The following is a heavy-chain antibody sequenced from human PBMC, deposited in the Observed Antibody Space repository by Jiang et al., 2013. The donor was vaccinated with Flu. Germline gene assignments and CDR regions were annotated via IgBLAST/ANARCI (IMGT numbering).Heavy chain of an antibody. CDR2: INAANGDT. J-gene: IGHJ4*02. CDR1: GYTFTNYP. D-gene: IGHD3-22*01. Sequence: GAEVKKPGASVKISCKASGYTFTNYPMHWVRQAPGQRLEWMGWINAANGDTGYSQNFQGRVTFTRDTSASTAYMELSSLRSEDTAVYYCARLLYDSSGYYFSVYFDYWGQGTLVTVSS. CDR3: ARLLYDSSGYYFSVYFDY. V-gene: IGHV1-3*01.